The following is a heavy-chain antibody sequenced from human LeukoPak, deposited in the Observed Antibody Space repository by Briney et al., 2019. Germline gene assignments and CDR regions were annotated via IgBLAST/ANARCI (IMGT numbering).Heavy chain of an antibody. CDR1: GYTFTGYY. J-gene: IGHJ5*02. Sequence: SVKVSCKASGYTFTGYYMHWVRQAPGQGLEWMGGIIPIFGTANYAQTFQGRVTITTDESTSTAYMELSSLRSEDTAVYYCAKRIAAAGWFDPWGQGTLVTVSS. CDR2: IIPIFGTA. CDR3: AKRIAAAGWFDP. V-gene: IGHV1-69*05. D-gene: IGHD6-13*01.